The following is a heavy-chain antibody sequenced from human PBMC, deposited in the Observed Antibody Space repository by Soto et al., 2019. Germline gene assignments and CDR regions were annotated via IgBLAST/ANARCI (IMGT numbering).Heavy chain of an antibody. D-gene: IGHD3-22*01. CDR3: ARQIYDSDSGPNFQYYFDS. Sequence: GESLKISCTGAGDSLAGYWITWLREMPGKGLEWMGRVDPSDSQTYYSPSFRGHVTISAAKSITTVFLQWSSLRASDTAMYYCARQIYDSDSGPNFQYYFDSWGQGTLVTVSS. CDR2: VDPSDSQT. J-gene: IGHJ4*02. CDR1: GDSLAGYW. V-gene: IGHV5-10-1*01.